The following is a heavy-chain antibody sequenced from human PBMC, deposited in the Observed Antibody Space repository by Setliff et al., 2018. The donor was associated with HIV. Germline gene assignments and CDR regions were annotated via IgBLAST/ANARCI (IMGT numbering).Heavy chain of an antibody. CDR2: IYYSGST. Sequence: SETLSLTCTVSGGSISSHFWSWIRQPPGKGLEWIGSIYYSGSTNYNPSLKSRVTISVVTSKNQFSLKLSSVTAADTAVYYCARGALYYDYVWGTPFPFDYWGQGTLVTVSS. CDR1: GGSISSHF. D-gene: IGHD3-16*01. V-gene: IGHV4-59*11. J-gene: IGHJ4*02. CDR3: ARGALYYDYVWGTPFPFDY.